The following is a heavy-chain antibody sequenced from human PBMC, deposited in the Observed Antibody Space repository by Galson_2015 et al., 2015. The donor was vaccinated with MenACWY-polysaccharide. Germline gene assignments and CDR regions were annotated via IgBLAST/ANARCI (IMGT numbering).Heavy chain of an antibody. Sequence: QSGAEVKKPGESLKISCEGLGYSFTSYWIGWVRQMPGKGLEWMGIIYPGGSDARFSPSFQGRVTMSVDKSISTAYLQWNSLKASDTAIYYCARITGGEYVQYWGQGALVTV. CDR2: IYPGGSDA. V-gene: IGHV5-51*03. CDR1: GYSFTSYW. CDR3: ARITGGEYVQY. J-gene: IGHJ1*01. D-gene: IGHD3-10*01.